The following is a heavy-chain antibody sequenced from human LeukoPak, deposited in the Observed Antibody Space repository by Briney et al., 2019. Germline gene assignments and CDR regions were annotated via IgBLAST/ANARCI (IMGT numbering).Heavy chain of an antibody. Sequence: GGSLRLSCAASGFTLSSYAMSWVRQAPGKGLEWVSAISDTGNTYHADSVKGRFTISRESAKNSLYLQMNSLRAGDTAVCYCARGGTMVRGVISLLDVWGKGTTVTISS. V-gene: IGHV3-13*01. CDR2: ISDTGNT. D-gene: IGHD3-10*01. CDR3: ARGGTMVRGVISLLDV. J-gene: IGHJ6*04. CDR1: GFTLSSYA.